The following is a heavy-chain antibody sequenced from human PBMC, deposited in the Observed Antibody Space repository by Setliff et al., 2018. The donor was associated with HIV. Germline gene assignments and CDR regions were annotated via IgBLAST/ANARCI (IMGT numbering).Heavy chain of an antibody. CDR2: ILDGRVT. D-gene: IGHD6-19*01. Sequence: PSETLSLTCTVXXGSISSSSYYWGWIRQAPGKGLEWIGNILDGRVTFFNPSRRGRVTISVDASKNQVSLKLRSVTAADSAVYHCARPHSGRGGGAYFDPWGQGILVTVSS. CDR1: XGSISSSSYY. J-gene: IGHJ5*02. CDR3: ARPHSGRGGGAYFDP. V-gene: IGHV4-39*01.